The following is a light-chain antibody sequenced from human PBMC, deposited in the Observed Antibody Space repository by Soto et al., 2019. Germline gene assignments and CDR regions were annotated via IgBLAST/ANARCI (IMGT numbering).Light chain of an antibody. CDR2: QAS. CDR1: QSVTGSY. V-gene: IGKV3-15*01. CDR3: QQYEKWPPVT. Sequence: EIVLTQSPGTLSLSPGERATLSCRASQSVTGSYLAWYQQKPGQAPRLLIYQASTRAPGIPARFIGGGSGTEFTLTISSLQSEDFALYYCQQYEKWPPVTFGGGPRWIS. J-gene: IGKJ4*01.